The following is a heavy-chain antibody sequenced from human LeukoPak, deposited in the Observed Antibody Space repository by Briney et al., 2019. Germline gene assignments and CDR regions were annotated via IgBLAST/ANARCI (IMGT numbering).Heavy chain of an antibody. J-gene: IGHJ4*02. V-gene: IGHV3-74*01. CDR1: GFTFSSYW. CDR3: ATSERGYAYGCMGY. Sequence: QTGGSLRLSCAASGFTFSSYWMSWVRQAPGKGLVWVSRINSDGSSTNYADSVKGRFTISRDNAENTLYLQMNSLRGEDTAVYYCATSERGYAYGCMGYWGQGTLVTVSS. D-gene: IGHD3-16*01. CDR2: INSDGSST.